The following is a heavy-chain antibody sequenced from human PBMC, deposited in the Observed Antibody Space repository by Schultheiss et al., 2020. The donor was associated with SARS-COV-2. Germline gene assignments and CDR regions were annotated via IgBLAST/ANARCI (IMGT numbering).Heavy chain of an antibody. CDR3: ARLNSYYHNYMDV. J-gene: IGHJ6*03. Sequence: SETLSLTCAVSGGSINSSFNWWTWVRQPPGKGLEYIGEIYHSGNTDYNPSLRHRITMSVDKSKNHFSLQLTSVTAADTAVYYCARLNSYYHNYMDVWGEGTTVTVSS. CDR1: GGSINSSFNW. V-gene: IGHV4-4*02. CDR2: IYHSGNT.